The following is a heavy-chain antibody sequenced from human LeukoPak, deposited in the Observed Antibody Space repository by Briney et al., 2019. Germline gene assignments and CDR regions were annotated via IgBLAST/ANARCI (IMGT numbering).Heavy chain of an antibody. CDR3: AKDFYGDPDAFDI. CDR2: IRYDGSNK. D-gene: IGHD4-17*01. V-gene: IGHV3-30*02. CDR1: GFTFSSYG. Sequence: GGSLRLSCAASGFTFSSYGMHWVRQAPGKGLEWVAFIRYDGSNKYYADSVKGRFTISRDNSKNTLYLKMNSLRAEDTAVYYCAKDFYGDPDAFDIWGQGTMVTVSS. J-gene: IGHJ3*02.